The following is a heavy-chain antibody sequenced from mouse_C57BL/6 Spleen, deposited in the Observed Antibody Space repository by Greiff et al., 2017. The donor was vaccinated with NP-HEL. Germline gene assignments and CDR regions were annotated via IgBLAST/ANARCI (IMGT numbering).Heavy chain of an antibody. J-gene: IGHJ1*03. CDR1: ASPFTDPT. V-gene: IGHV1-78*01. Sequence: VQLPPSDADLVLPGASVTLSFPFSASPFTDPTLPFLPHIPAPLLDWIGSIFPRDGCTQYNALFKGHATLTSDKSSSTAYMQLINLTSEDSAVYFCAIPYSYSCSYWYFDVWGTGPTVTVSS. CDR3: AIPYSYSCSYWYFDV. D-gene: IGHD1-1*01. CDR2: IFPRDGCT.